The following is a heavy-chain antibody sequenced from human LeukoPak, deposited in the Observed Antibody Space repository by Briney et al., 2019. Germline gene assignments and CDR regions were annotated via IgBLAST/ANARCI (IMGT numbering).Heavy chain of an antibody. CDR1: GFTFNSHD. D-gene: IGHD6-6*01. J-gene: IGHJ5*02. CDR3: AKGKGYSSSYSDH. CDR2: ISGSDGST. V-gene: IGHV3-23*01. Sequence: GGSLRLSCAASGFTFNSHDMNWVRQAPGKGLEWVSAISGSDGSTYYADSVKGQFTISRDNSKNKLYLQMNSLRAEDTAVYHCAKGKGYSSSYSDHWGQGTLVTVSS.